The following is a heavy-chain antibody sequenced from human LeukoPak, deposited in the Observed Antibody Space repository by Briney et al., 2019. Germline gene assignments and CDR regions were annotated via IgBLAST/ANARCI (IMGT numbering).Heavy chain of an antibody. J-gene: IGHJ4*02. V-gene: IGHV3-23*01. CDR3: ARQSYARSLGE. CDR2: TNSGGTST. Sequence: GGSLRLSCATSGFPLSDFSMSWVRQAPGKGLEWISTTNSGGTSTYYAESVKGRFTISRDNSKNTLYLQMSSLRVEDTAVYYCARQSYARSLGEGGPGTLVSVSS. D-gene: IGHD2-8*01. CDR1: GFPLSDFS.